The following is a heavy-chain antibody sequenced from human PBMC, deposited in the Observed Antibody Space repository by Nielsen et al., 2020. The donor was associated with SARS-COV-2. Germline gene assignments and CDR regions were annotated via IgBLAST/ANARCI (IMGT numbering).Heavy chain of an antibody. CDR3: ARDVPRLWFGEGRAY. V-gene: IGHV3-21*01. J-gene: IGHJ4*02. CDR1: GLSVSDTY. CDR2: ISSSSTYI. D-gene: IGHD3-10*01. Sequence: GGSLRLSCAASGLSVSDTYMTWVRQAPGKGLEWVSSISSSSTYIYYADSLKGRFTISRDNAKNSLYLQMNSLRAEDTAVYYCARDVPRLWFGEGRAYWGQGTLVTVSS.